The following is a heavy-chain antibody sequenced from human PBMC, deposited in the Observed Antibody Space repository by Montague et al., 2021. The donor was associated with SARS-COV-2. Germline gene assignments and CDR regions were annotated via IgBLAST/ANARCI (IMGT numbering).Heavy chain of an antibody. CDR1: GVSISSYY. CDR3: VRLSTRRVDDAVDL. Sequence: SETLSLTCTVSGVSISSYYWTWIRQPPGKGLEWIGFIYYSGSTNYNPSLKSRVTISVDTSKNHFSLQLSSVTAADTAVYYCVRLSTRRVDDAVDLWGQGTMVTVSS. J-gene: IGHJ3*01. D-gene: IGHD5/OR15-5a*01. V-gene: IGHV4-59*08. CDR2: IYYSGST.